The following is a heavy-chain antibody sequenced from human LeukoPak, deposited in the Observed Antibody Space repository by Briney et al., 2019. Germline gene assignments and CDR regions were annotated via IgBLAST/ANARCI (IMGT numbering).Heavy chain of an antibody. CDR2: IGTPGDT. Sequence: GGSLRLSCAASGFTFSSYDMHWVRHATGKGLEWVSAIGTPGDTYYPGSVKGRFTISRENAKNSLYLQMNSLRAGDTAVYYCARDSGYSGYDLWGQGTLVTVSS. J-gene: IGHJ4*02. V-gene: IGHV3-13*01. CDR1: GFTFSSYD. D-gene: IGHD5-12*01. CDR3: ARDSGYSGYDL.